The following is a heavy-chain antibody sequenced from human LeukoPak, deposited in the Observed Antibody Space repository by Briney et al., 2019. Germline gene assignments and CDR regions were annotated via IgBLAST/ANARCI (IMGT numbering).Heavy chain of an antibody. J-gene: IGHJ4*02. Sequence: SETLSLTCTVSSGSIRNYYWSWIRQPAGKGLEWIGRVYNSGSTSYNPSLKSRVTISVGTSKNQFYLNLRSVTAADTAVYYCAGVANYRSGERLDYWGQGTLVTVSS. CDR1: SGSIRNYY. CDR3: AGVANYRSGERLDY. V-gene: IGHV4-4*07. CDR2: VYNSGST. D-gene: IGHD4/OR15-4a*01.